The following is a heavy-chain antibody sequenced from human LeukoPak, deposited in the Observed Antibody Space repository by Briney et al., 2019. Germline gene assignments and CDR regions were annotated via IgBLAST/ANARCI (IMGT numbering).Heavy chain of an antibody. Sequence: WGSLRLSCAASGFTFSSYGMHWVRQAPGKGLEWVVVISYDGSNKYYADSVKGRFTISRDNSKNTLYLQMNRLRAEDTAVYYCAKESYGDLYFDYWGQGTLVTVSS. CDR3: AKESYGDLYFDY. CDR1: GFTFSSYG. V-gene: IGHV3-30*18. D-gene: IGHD4-17*01. J-gene: IGHJ4*02. CDR2: ISYDGSNK.